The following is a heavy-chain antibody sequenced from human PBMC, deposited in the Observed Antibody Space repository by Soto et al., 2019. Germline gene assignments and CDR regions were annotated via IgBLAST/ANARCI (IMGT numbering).Heavy chain of an antibody. CDR3: TKGQSSVYYASLHYYYGMDV. J-gene: IGHJ6*02. CDR1: GFTFDDYA. CDR2: ISWDGVTV. Sequence: EMQLVESGGGLVQPGRSLRLSCAASGFTFDDYAMHWVRQAPGKGLEWVLGISWDGVTVDSAVSVRGRFTISRDNAENSLYLQMHSLRAEDTAVYYCTKGQSSVYYASLHYYYGMDVWGQGTTVTVSS. V-gene: IGHV3-9*01. D-gene: IGHD3-22*01.